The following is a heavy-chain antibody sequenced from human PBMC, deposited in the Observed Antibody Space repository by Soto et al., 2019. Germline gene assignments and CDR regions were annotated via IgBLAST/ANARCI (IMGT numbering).Heavy chain of an antibody. D-gene: IGHD1-7*01. CDR3: ASGGHWNYPGFLRPGYFDC. Sequence: EVQLVESGGGLVQPGGSLRLSCAASGFTFSSYWMSWVRQAPGKGLEWVANIKQDGSEKYYVDSVKGRFTISRDNAKNSLYLQMNSLRAEDTAMSYCASGGHWNYPGFLRPGYFDCWGQGSLVTDSS. J-gene: IGHJ4*02. CDR1: GFTFSSYW. CDR2: IKQDGSEK. V-gene: IGHV3-7*01.